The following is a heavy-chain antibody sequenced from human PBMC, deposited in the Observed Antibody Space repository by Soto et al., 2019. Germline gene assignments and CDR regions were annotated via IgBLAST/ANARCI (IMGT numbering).Heavy chain of an antibody. CDR2: VYYTGST. CDR3: ARSVAVAGAHIDY. D-gene: IGHD6-19*01. J-gene: IGHJ4*02. V-gene: IGHV4-59*01. Sequence: SETLSLTCSVSGGSISGSYWSWIRQSPGKGLEWLGYVYYTGSTNYSPSLRRRVSISVDTSKNEFSLRLNSVTAADTAVYFCARSVAVAGAHIDYWGQGTQVTVSS. CDR1: GGSISGSY.